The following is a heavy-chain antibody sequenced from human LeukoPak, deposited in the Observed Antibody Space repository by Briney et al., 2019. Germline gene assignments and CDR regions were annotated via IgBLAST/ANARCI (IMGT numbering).Heavy chain of an antibody. Sequence: SGESLKISCKGSGYSFTSYWIGWVRQMPGKGLEWMGIIYPGDSDTRYSPSFQGQVTISADKSISTAYLQWSSLKASDTAMYYCARLSPSGSPYYYYYYMDVWGKGTTVTISS. CDR3: ARLSPSGSPYYYYYYMDV. J-gene: IGHJ6*03. CDR2: IYPGDSDT. V-gene: IGHV5-51*01. D-gene: IGHD3-10*01. CDR1: GYSFTSYW.